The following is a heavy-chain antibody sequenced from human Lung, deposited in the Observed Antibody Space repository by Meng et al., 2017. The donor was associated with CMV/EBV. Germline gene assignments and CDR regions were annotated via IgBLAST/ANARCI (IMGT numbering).Heavy chain of an antibody. CDR3: ARDRVPEPPLEWPQLWGENF. CDR2: ISSSSGYI. J-gene: IGHJ4*02. CDR1: GFTFSRYT. V-gene: IGHV3-21*01. D-gene: IGHD3-3*01. Sequence: GESLKISCAASGFTFSRYTMNWVRQAPGKGPEWVSSISSSSGYIYYADSVKGRFTISRDNAKNSLFLQMRSLRAEDTAVYYCARDRVPEPPLEWPQLWGENFWXQGALVTVSS.